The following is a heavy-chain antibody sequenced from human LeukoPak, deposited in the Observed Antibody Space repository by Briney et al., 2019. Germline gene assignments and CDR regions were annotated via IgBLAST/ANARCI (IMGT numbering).Heavy chain of an antibody. CDR3: AREANYYDSSGYRSGVVDI. V-gene: IGHV1-46*01. CDR1: GYTFTSYY. Sequence: ASVKVSCKASGYTFTSYYMHWVRQAPGQGLEWMGIINPSGGSTSYAQKFQGRVTMTRDTSTRTVYMELSVLRSEDTAVYYCAREANYYDSSGYRSGVVDIRGQGTMVTVSS. J-gene: IGHJ3*02. D-gene: IGHD3-22*01. CDR2: INPSGGST.